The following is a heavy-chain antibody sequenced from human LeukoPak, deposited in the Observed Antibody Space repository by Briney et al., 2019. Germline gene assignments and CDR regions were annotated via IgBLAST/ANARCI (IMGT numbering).Heavy chain of an antibody. Sequence: ASVKVSCKASGYDFTGYYVHWVRQAPGHGFEWMGWVNPRNGGTHYAQNFQGRATITGDTSITTAYMELGSLTSDDTAVYYCATGLQYGLWGVPYFYYMHAWGKGTTVVVSS. CDR3: ATGLQYGLWGVPYFYYMHA. J-gene: IGHJ6*03. CDR1: GYDFTGYY. D-gene: IGHD3-10*01. V-gene: IGHV1-2*02. CDR2: VNPRNGGT.